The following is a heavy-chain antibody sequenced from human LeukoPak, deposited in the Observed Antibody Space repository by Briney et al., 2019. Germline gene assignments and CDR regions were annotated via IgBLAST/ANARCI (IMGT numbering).Heavy chain of an antibody. D-gene: IGHD2-2*01. V-gene: IGHV3-7*01. J-gene: IGHJ4*02. Sequence: GGSLRLSCAASGFTFSSYWMSWVRQAPGKGPEWVANIKQDGSEKYYVDSVKGRFTISRDNAKNSLYLQMNSLRAEDTAVYYCARVGSRYCSSTSCYVRWGQGTLVTVSS. CDR1: GFTFSSYW. CDR2: IKQDGSEK. CDR3: ARVGSRYCSSTSCYVR.